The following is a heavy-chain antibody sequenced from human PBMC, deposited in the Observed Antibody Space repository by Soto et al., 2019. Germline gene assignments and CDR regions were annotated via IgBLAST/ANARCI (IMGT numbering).Heavy chain of an antibody. CDR1: GYSFISYW. V-gene: IGHV5-10-1*01. Sequence: GESLKISCKGSGYSFISYWISWVRQMPGKGLEWMGRIDPSDSYTNYSPSFQGHVTISADKSISTAYLQWSSLKASDTAMYYCARLSDSSGWYGYYYGMDVWGQGTTVTVSS. CDR2: IDPSDSYT. J-gene: IGHJ6*02. D-gene: IGHD6-19*01. CDR3: ARLSDSSGWYGYYYGMDV.